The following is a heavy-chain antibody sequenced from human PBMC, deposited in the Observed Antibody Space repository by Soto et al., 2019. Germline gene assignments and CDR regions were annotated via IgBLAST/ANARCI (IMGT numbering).Heavy chain of an antibody. CDR2: ISGSGGST. D-gene: IGHD2-15*01. V-gene: IGHV3-23*01. CDR3: AKDRWLGGSCLGVFDY. Sequence: EVQLLESGGGLVQPGGSLRLSCAASGFTFSSYAMSWVRQAPGKGLEWVSAISGSGGSTYYADSVKGRFTISRDNSKNTLYLQMNSLRAEDTAVYYCAKDRWLGGSCLGVFDYWGQGTLVTVSS. CDR1: GFTFSSYA. J-gene: IGHJ4*02.